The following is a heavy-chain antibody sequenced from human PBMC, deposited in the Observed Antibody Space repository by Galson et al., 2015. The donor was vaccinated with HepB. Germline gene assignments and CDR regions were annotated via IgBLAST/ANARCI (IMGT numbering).Heavy chain of an antibody. CDR3: AHRRPQDTRWAGYFDY. CDR1: GFSLSTSGVG. V-gene: IGHV2-5*02. D-gene: IGHD2-15*01. Sequence: PALVKPTQTLTLTCTFSGFSLSTSGVGVGWIRQPPGKALEWLALIYWDDDKRYSPSLKSRLTITKDTSKNQVVLTMTNMDPVDTATYYCAHRRPQDTRWAGYFDYWGQGTLVTVSS. J-gene: IGHJ4*02. CDR2: IYWDDDK.